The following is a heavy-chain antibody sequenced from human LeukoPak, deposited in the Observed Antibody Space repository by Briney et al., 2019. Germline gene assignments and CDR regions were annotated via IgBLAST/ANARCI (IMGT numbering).Heavy chain of an antibody. CDR3: ARSITMVRGVILPLDYYYYYMDV. CDR1: GYTFTNYG. J-gene: IGHJ6*03. Sequence: EASVKVSCKASGYTFTNYGISWVRQAPGQGLEWMGWISAYNGNTNYAQKLQGRVTMTTDTSTSTAYMELRSLRSDDTAVYYCARSITMVRGVILPLDYYYYYMDVWGKGTTVTISS. D-gene: IGHD3-10*01. V-gene: IGHV1-18*01. CDR2: ISAYNGNT.